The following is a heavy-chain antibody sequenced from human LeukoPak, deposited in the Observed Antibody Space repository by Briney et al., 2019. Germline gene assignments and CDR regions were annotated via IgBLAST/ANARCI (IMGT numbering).Heavy chain of an antibody. Sequence: GGSLRLSCAVSGFTFSSYWMSWVRQAPGKGLEWVANMKPAGSEKYYVDSVKGRFTISRDSSKNSLYLQMNSLRAEDTAVYYCARDPRQSHLVYTTGDYWGQGTLVTVSS. CDR3: ARDPRQSHLVYTTGDY. CDR2: MKPAGSEK. V-gene: IGHV3-7*01. CDR1: GFTFSSYW. D-gene: IGHD2-2*02. J-gene: IGHJ4*02.